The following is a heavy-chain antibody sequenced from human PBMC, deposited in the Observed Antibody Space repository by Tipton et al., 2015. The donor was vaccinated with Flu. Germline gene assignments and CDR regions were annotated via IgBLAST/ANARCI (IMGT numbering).Heavy chain of an antibody. CDR1: GFAFSTYW. V-gene: IGHV3-7*03. D-gene: IGHD5-12*01. CDR3: AKVIPEIVAGLDY. J-gene: IGHJ4*02. Sequence: SLRLSCAASGFAFSTYWILWVRQAPGKGLEWVANINEDGSTTYYLGSVKGRFTISRDNARNSVFLQMNGLRAEDTAMYYCAKVIPEIVAGLDYWGQGTLVTVSS. CDR2: INEDGSTT.